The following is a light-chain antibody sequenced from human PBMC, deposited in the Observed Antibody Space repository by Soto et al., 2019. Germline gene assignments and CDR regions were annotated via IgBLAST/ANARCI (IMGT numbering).Light chain of an antibody. CDR1: QSVSTY. V-gene: IGKV3-11*01. J-gene: IGKJ2*01. Sequence: EIVLTQSPATLSLSPGERATLSCRTSQSVSTYLAWYQQKRGQAPRLLIYDASNRATGIPARFSGSGSGTDFTLTISSLKPEDFAVYYWQQRTNWLYTFGQGTKLEIK. CDR2: DAS. CDR3: QQRTNWLYT.